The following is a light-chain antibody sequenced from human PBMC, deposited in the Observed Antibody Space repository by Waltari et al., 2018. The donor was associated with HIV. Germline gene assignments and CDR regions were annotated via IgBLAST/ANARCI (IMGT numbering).Light chain of an antibody. CDR1: SSNIGSNT. Sequence: QSVLTQPPSASGTPGQRVTISCSGSSSNIGSNTVNWYQHLPGTSPKLLIYSNNQRPSGVTDRFSGSKSGTSASLAISGLQFEDEADYYCAAWDDSLKVVFGGGTKLTVL. CDR2: SNN. V-gene: IGLV1-44*01. J-gene: IGLJ2*01. CDR3: AAWDDSLKVV.